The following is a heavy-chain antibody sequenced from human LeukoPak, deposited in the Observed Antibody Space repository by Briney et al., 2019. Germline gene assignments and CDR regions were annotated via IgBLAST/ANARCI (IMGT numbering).Heavy chain of an antibody. CDR1: GGSISSSSYY. J-gene: IGHJ5*02. CDR2: IYYSGST. D-gene: IGHD3-10*01. V-gene: IGHV4-39*01. Sequence: SETLSLTCTVSGGSISSSSYYWGWIRQPPGKGLEWIGSIYYSGSTYYNPSLKSRVTISVDTSKNQFSLKLSSVTAADTAVYYCARHGGLLWFGEPSNWFDPWGQGTLVTVSS. CDR3: ARHGGLLWFGEPSNWFDP.